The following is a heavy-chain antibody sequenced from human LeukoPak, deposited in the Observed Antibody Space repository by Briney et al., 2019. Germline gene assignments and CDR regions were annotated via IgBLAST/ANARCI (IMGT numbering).Heavy chain of an antibody. J-gene: IGHJ4*02. CDR3: TRRAYSSGFYFFDY. D-gene: IGHD6-19*01. CDR1: GGSISSYY. Sequence: SETLSLTCTVSGGSISSYYWSWIRQPPGKGLEWIGYIYYSGSTNYNPSLKSRVTISVDTSKNQFSLKLSSVTAADTAVYYCTRRAYSSGFYFFDYWGQGTLVTVSS. CDR2: IYYSGST. V-gene: IGHV4-59*08.